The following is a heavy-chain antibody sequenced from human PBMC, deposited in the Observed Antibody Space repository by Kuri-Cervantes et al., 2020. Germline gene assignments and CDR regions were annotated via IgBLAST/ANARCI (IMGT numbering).Heavy chain of an antibody. J-gene: IGHJ4*02. CDR1: GGTFSSYA. D-gene: IGHD7-27*01. CDR2: IIPIFGTA. CDR3: AKEGGALTGSYFDY. V-gene: IGHV1-69*05. Sequence: SVKVSCKASGGTFSSYAISWVRQAPGQGLEWMGGIIPIFGTANYAQKFQGRVTITTDESTSTAYMELSSLRSEDTAVYYGAKEGGALTGSYFDYWGQGTLVTVSS.